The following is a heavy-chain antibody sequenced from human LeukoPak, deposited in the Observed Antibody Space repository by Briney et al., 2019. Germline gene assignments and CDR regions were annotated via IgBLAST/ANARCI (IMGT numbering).Heavy chain of an antibody. D-gene: IGHD5-18*01. CDR2: ITSNGGST. CDR3: VKDSYGLDY. CDR1: GFTFSSYW. V-gene: IGHV3-64D*06. Sequence: GGSLRLSCAASGFTFSSYWMTWVRQAPGKGLEYVSAITSNGGSTYYADSVKGRFTISRDNSKNTLYLQMSSLRTEDTAVYYCVKDSYGLDYWGQGTLVTVSS. J-gene: IGHJ4*02.